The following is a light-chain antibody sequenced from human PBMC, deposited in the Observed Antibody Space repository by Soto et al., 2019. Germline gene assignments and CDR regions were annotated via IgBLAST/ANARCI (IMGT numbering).Light chain of an antibody. J-gene: IGLJ3*02. CDR3: QTWGTGPVV. V-gene: IGLV4-69*01. CDR1: SGHSTYA. CDR2: LNSDGSH. Sequence: QLVLTQSPSASASLGASVKLTCTLSSGHSTYAIAWHQQQPEKGPRYLMKLNSDGSHTKGDEIPDRFSGSSSGAERYLTISSLQSEDEADYYCQTWGTGPVVFGGGTQLTVL.